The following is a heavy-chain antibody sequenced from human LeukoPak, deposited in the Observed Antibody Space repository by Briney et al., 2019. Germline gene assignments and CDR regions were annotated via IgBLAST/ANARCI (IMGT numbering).Heavy chain of an antibody. D-gene: IGHD1-26*01. CDR3: ATEMGPHSY. CDR1: GFTFSDYY. CDR2: ISSSDDRI. J-gene: IGHJ4*02. Sequence: GGSLRLSCAASGFTFSDYYMSWIRQAPGRGLEWLSYISSSDDRIDYTDSVKGRFTISRDNAKNTVYLQMSSLRVEDTAVYYCATEMGPHSYWGQGTLVTVSS. V-gene: IGHV3-11*01.